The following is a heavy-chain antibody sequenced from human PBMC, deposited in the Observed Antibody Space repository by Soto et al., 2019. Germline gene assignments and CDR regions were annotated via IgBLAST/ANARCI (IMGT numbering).Heavy chain of an antibody. Sequence: GGSLRLSCAVSLSSYAMTWVRQAPGKGLEWVAGISVSGGSTNYAVSVKGRFTISRDNDKNTVYLQMNSLRAEDTAEYYCAKGDPFVGGTIYGMDVWGQGTTVTVSS. V-gene: IGHV3-23*01. D-gene: IGHD3-16*01. J-gene: IGHJ6*02. CDR1: LSSYA. CDR3: AKGDPFVGGTIYGMDV. CDR2: ISVSGGST.